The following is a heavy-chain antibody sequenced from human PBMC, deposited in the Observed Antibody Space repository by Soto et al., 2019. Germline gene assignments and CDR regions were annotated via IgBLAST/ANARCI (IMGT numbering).Heavy chain of an antibody. D-gene: IGHD3-10*02. CDR1: GYTFISYA. Sequence: ASVKVSCQASGYTFISYAMHWVRHAPGQGLEWMGWINAYNDNTKYAQKLQGRVTMTTDTSTSTAYMELRSLRSDDTAVYYCASMSSSVFGWFDPWGQGTLVTVSS. V-gene: IGHV1-18*01. J-gene: IGHJ5*02. CDR2: INAYNDNT. CDR3: ASMSSSVFGWFDP.